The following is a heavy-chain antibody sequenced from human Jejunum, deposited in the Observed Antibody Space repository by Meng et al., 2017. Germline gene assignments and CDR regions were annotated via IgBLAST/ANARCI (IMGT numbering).Heavy chain of an antibody. CDR3: ARALGAYGDSGFAY. Sequence: QWLLQTWGPGLLQPSETLSLTCAVSGGSLKDFYWNWIRQPPGKGLEWIGEISHSGSTNYNPSLKSRVTISVDRSQNQLSLKLTSVSGTDTAVYFCARALGAYGDSGFAYWGQGALVTVSS. V-gene: IGHV4-34*01. CDR2: ISHSGST. CDR1: GGSLKDFY. D-gene: IGHD4-17*01. J-gene: IGHJ4*02.